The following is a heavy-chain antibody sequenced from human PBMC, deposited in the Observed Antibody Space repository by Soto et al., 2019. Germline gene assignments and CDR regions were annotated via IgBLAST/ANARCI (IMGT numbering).Heavy chain of an antibody. D-gene: IGHD3-16*02. Sequence: QITLKESGPMVVKPTQTLTLTCTFSGFSLSTSGVGVGWIRQPPGKALEWLALIYWNDDKRYSPSLKSRLTITKDTSKNQVVLTMTNMDPVDTATYSCAHSDYVWGSYRQYNWFDPWGQGTLVTVSS. CDR2: IYWNDDK. V-gene: IGHV2-5*01. CDR1: GFSLSTSGVG. J-gene: IGHJ5*02. CDR3: AHSDYVWGSYRQYNWFDP.